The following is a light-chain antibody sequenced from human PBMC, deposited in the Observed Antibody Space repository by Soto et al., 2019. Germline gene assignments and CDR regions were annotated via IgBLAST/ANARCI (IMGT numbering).Light chain of an antibody. CDR2: DNN. J-gene: IGLJ2*01. Sequence: QSVLTQPASVSGSPGQSITISCTGTNSDVGGYHYVSWYQHHPGTAPKLIIYDNNNRPSGVPDRFSGSKSGTSASLAITGLQGADEADYYCQSYDTGLVVFGGGTKLTVL. CDR3: QSYDTGLVV. V-gene: IGLV2-14*03. CDR1: NSDVGGYHY.